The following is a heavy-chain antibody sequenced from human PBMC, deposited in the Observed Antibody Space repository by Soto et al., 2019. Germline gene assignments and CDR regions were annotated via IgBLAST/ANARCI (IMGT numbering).Heavy chain of an antibody. Sequence: PVGSLRLSCAASQFTFSSYAMSWVRQAPGKGLEWVSAIASSGGSTYYTDSVKGRFTISRDNSKNTLYLQMNSLRAEDTAVYYCTKGSAEGRHYFDYWGQGTLVTVSS. CDR1: QFTFSSYA. CDR2: IASSGGST. V-gene: IGHV3-23*01. J-gene: IGHJ4*02. CDR3: TKGSAEGRHYFDY.